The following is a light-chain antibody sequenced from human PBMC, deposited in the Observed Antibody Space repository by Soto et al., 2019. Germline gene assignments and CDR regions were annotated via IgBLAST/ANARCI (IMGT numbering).Light chain of an antibody. CDR1: QSVSSY. J-gene: IGKJ4*01. CDR3: QQRSNWPRIT. Sequence: EIVLTQSPATLSLSPGERATLSCRASQSVSSYLAWCQQKPGQAPRLLIYDASNRATGIPARFSGSGSGTDFTLTISSLEPEDFAVYYCQQRSNWPRITFGGGTKVDIK. CDR2: DAS. V-gene: IGKV3-11*01.